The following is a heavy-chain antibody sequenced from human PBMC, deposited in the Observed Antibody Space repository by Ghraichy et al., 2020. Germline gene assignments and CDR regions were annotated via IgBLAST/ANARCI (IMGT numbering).Heavy chain of an antibody. J-gene: IGHJ6*03. Sequence: GGSLRLSCAVSGVSFGFDSYGMHWVRQAPGKGLEWVAVISYDGSKKLFADSVKGRFNISRDNSKNRLFLEMNSLRPEDTAVYYCAKDGPTLGYYFFYMDVWGRGATVTVTS. V-gene: IGHV3-30*18. CDR3: AKDGPTLGYYFFYMDV. D-gene: IGHD3-16*01. CDR2: ISYDGSKK. CDR1: GVSFGFDSYG.